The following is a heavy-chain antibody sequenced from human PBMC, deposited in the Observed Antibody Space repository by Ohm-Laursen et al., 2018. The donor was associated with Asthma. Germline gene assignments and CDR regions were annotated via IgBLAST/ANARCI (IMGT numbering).Heavy chain of an antibody. J-gene: IGHJ5*02. D-gene: IGHD1-14*01. V-gene: IGHV3-23*01. CDR1: GFTFSSYA. CDR2: ISGSGGST. CDR3: AKEPQAEDWFDP. Sequence: SLRLSCAAPGFTFSSYAMSWVRQAPGKGLEWVSAISGSGGSTYYADSVKGRFTISRDNSKNTLYLQMNSLRAEDTAVYYCAKEPQAEDWFDPWGQGTLVTVSS.